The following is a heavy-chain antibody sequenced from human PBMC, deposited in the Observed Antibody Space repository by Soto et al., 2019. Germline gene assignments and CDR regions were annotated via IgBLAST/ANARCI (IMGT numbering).Heavy chain of an antibody. V-gene: IGHV4-59*08. CDR2: IYSNGGT. J-gene: IGHJ6*02. Sequence: QVQLQASGPGLVKPSDTLSLTCTVSGDSIGTYNWGWIRQPPGKRLEWIGYIYSNGGTSYNPALKSRVTISAATSTKQFSLRLSSVTAAATAVYYCVRQGIGALHGLVDVWGQGTTVTVSS. CDR3: VRQGIGALHGLVDV. D-gene: IGHD1-26*01. CDR1: GDSIGTYN.